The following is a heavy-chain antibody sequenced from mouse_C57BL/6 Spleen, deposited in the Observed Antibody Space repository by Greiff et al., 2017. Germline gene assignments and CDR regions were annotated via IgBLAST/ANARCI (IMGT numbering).Heavy chain of an antibody. D-gene: IGHD1-1*01. J-gene: IGHJ2*01. CDR3: TTDGITTVVADY. Sequence: VQLQQSGAELVRPGASVKLSCTASGFNIKDYYMHWVKQRPEQGLEWIGRIDPEDGDTEYAPKFQGKATMTADTSSNTAYLQLSSLTSEDTAVYYCTTDGITTVVADYWVQGTTLTVSS. V-gene: IGHV14-1*01. CDR2: IDPEDGDT. CDR1: GFNIKDYY.